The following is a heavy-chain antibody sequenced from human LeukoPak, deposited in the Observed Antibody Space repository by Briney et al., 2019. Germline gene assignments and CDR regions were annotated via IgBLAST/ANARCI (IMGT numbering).Heavy chain of an antibody. CDR3: ARDGGYSGGYEAGTDAFDI. V-gene: IGHV1-46*01. CDR1: GYTFTSYY. Sequence: GASVKVSCKASGYTFTSYYMHWVRQAPGQGLEWMGIINPSGGSTSYAQKFQGRVTMTRDMSTSTVYMELSSLRSEDTAVYYCARDGGYSGGYEAGTDAFDIWGQGTMVTVSS. CDR2: INPSGGST. D-gene: IGHD1-26*01. J-gene: IGHJ3*02.